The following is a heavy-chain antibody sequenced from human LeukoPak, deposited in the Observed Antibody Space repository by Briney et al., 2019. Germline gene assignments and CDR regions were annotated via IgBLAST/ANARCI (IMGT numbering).Heavy chain of an antibody. Sequence: SQTLSLTCTVSGGSISSGAYYWSWIRQHPGKGLEWIGYIYYSGSTYYNPSLKSRVTISVDTSKNQFSLKLSSVTAADTAVYYCARTLGSGHHLYYFDYWGQGTLVTVSS. J-gene: IGHJ4*02. CDR3: ARTLGSGHHLYYFDY. D-gene: IGHD3-22*01. CDR2: IYYSGST. CDR1: GGSISSGAYY. V-gene: IGHV4-31*03.